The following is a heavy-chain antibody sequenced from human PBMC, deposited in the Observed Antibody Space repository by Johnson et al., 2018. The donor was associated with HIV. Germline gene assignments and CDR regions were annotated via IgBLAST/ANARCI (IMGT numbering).Heavy chain of an antibody. CDR3: ARGVRNSYGYLLGTFDI. V-gene: IGHV3-7*01. Sequence: VQLVESGGGLVQPGRSLRLSCAASGFAFSSYWMRWVRQAPGKGLEWVANIKQDGSEKYSVDSVKGRFTISRDNAKNSLYLQMNSLRREDTAVYYCARGVRNSYGYLLGTFDIWGQGTMVTVSS. J-gene: IGHJ3*02. CDR2: IKQDGSEK. CDR1: GFAFSSYW. D-gene: IGHD5-18*01.